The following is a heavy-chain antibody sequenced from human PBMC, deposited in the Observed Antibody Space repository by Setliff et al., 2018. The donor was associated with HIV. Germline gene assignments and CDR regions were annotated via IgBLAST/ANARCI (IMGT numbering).Heavy chain of an antibody. D-gene: IGHD3-10*01. Sequence: SETLSLTCVVSGDSMDSRKWWSWVRQPPGKGLEYIGTIYPSGNTIYNPSLKSRTTISIDKSNNQFSLKLSSMTAADTAVYYCARGGEGELLWFGNFSYYIAYWGQGTLVTVSS. CDR3: ARGGEGELLWFGNFSYYIAY. J-gene: IGHJ4*02. CDR1: GDSMDSRKW. V-gene: IGHV4-4*02. CDR2: IYPSGNT.